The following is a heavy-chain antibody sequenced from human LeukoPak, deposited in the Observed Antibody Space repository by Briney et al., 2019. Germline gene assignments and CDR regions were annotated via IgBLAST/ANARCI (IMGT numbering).Heavy chain of an antibody. CDR2: IRSKACGGTT. Sequence: GGSLRLSCTASGFTFGDYAMSWFRQAPGKGLEWVGFIRSKACGGTTEYAASVKGRFTISRDDSKSIAYLQMNSLKTEDTAVYYCTMSSGWSRGFDYWGQGTLVTVSS. CDR3: TMSSGWSRGFDY. CDR1: GFTFGDYA. D-gene: IGHD6-19*01. J-gene: IGHJ4*02. V-gene: IGHV3-49*03.